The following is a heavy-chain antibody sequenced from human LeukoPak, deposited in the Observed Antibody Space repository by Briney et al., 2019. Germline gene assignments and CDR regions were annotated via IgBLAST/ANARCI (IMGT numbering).Heavy chain of an antibody. CDR1: GGSISSYY. J-gene: IGHJ2*01. Sequence: SETLSLTCTVSGGSISSYYWSWIRQLPGKGLEWIGYIYYSGSTNYNPSLKSRVTISVDTSKNQFSLKLSSVTAADTAVYYCARTRNGRYFDLWGRGTLVTVSS. CDR2: IYYSGST. CDR3: ARTRNGRYFDL. V-gene: IGHV4-59*01. D-gene: IGHD1-1*01.